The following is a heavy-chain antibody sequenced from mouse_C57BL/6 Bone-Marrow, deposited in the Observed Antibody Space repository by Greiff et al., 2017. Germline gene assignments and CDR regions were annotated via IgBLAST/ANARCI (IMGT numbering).Heavy chain of an antibody. J-gene: IGHJ4*01. Sequence: QVQLQQPGTELVKPGASVKLSCKASGYTFTSYWMHWVKQRPGQGLEWIGNINPSNGGTNYNEKFKSKATLTVDKSSSTAYMQLSSLTSEDSAVYYCARQAFITTVVATPYYYAMDYWGQGTSVTVSS. CDR3: ARQAFITTVVATPYYYAMDY. D-gene: IGHD1-1*01. CDR1: GYTFTSYW. CDR2: INPSNGGT. V-gene: IGHV1-53*01.